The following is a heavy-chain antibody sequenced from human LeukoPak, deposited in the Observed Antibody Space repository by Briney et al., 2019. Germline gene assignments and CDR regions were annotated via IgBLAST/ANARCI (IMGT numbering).Heavy chain of an antibody. CDR1: GGTFSSYA. CDR3: ARVGIAAPGGWNAQNYYGMDV. V-gene: IGHV1-69*04. D-gene: IGHD6-13*01. Sequence: SVKVSCKASGGTFSSYAISWVRQAPGQGLEWMGRIIPILGIANYAQKFQGRVTITADKSTSTAYMELSSLRSEDTAVYYCARVGIAAPGGWNAQNYYGMDVWGQGTTVTVSS. J-gene: IGHJ6*02. CDR2: IIPILGIA.